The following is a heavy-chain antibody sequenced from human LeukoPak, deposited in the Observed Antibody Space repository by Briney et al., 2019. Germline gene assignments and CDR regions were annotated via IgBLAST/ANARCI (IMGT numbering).Heavy chain of an antibody. D-gene: IGHD2-2*01. V-gene: IGHV4-34*01. CDR3: AREFLGAMSSQFDY. Sequence: SETLSLTCAVYGGSFSGYYWSWIRQPPGKGLEWIGEINHSGSTNYNPSLKSRVTISVDTSKNQFSLKLSSVTAADTAVYYCAREFLGAMSSQFDYGGQGTLVTVSS. J-gene: IGHJ4*02. CDR2: INHSGST. CDR1: GGSFSGYY.